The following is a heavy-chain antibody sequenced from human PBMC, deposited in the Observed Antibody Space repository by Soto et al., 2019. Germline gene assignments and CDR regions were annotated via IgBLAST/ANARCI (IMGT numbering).Heavy chain of an antibody. CDR1: GYTFTSYA. J-gene: IGHJ6*02. V-gene: IGHV1-3*01. D-gene: IGHD6-19*01. CDR2: INAGNGNT. Sequence: GASVKVSCKASGYTFTSYAMHWVRQAPGQRLEWMGWINAGNGNTKYSQKFQGRVTITRDTSASTAYMELRSLRSDDTAVYYCARDGPSGWYVRLGGYYGMDVWGQGTTVTVSS. CDR3: ARDGPSGWYVRLGGYYGMDV.